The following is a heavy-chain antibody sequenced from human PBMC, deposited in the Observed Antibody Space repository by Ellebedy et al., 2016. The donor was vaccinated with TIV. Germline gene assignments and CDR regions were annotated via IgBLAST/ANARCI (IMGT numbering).Heavy chain of an antibody. J-gene: IGHJ5*02. CDR3: ARGVDYDFWTGYYKFDP. Sequence: PGGSLRLSCAASGFTFSNYDIHWVRQAPGKGLEWVAVISYDGTTIYYTDSVKGRFTISRDNSKNTVYLQMNSLRAEDTAVYYCARGVDYDFWTGYYKFDPWGQGTLVTVYS. CDR1: GFTFSNYD. V-gene: IGHV3-30*03. CDR2: ISYDGTTI. D-gene: IGHD3-3*01.